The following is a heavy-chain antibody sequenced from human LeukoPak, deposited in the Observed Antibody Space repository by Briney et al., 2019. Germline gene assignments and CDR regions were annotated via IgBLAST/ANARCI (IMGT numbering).Heavy chain of an antibody. CDR2: IRYDGSNK. V-gene: IGHV3-30*02. CDR3: AKDNRSGWRPDAFDI. Sequence: GGSLRLSCAASGFTFSSYGMHWVRQAPGKGLEWVAFIRYDGSNKYYADSVKGRFTISRDNSKNTLYLQMNSLRAEDTAVYYCAKDNRSGWRPDAFDIWGQGTMVTVSS. J-gene: IGHJ3*02. CDR1: GFTFSSYG. D-gene: IGHD6-19*01.